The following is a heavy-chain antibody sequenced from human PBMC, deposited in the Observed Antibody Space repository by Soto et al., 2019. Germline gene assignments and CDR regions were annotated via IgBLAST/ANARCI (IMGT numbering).Heavy chain of an antibody. CDR3: ARPGWSTDAFDI. CDR2: IYYSGST. V-gene: IGHV4-39*01. Sequence: SETLSLTCTVSGGSISSSSYYWGWIRQPPGKGLEWIGSIYYSGSTYYNPSLKSRVTISVDTSKNQFSLKLSSVTAADTAVYYCARPGWSTDAFDIWGQGTMVTVSS. D-gene: IGHD2-15*01. CDR1: GGSISSSSYY. J-gene: IGHJ3*02.